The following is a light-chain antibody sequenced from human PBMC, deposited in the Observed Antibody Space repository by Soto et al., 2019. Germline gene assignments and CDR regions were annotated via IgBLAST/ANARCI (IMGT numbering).Light chain of an antibody. V-gene: IGKV1-39*01. J-gene: IGKJ1*01. Sequence: DIQMTQSPSSLSASVGDGVSITCLASQGIGNDLAWYRQIPGKAPKRLIYAASSLQSGVPSRFSGSGSGTEFTLTISSLQPEDFATYYCQQSYSTPWTFGQGTKVDI. CDR3: QQSYSTPWT. CDR1: QGIGND. CDR2: AAS.